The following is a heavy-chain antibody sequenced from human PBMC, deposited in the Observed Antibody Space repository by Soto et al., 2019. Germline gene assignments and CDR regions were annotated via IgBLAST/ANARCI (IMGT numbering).Heavy chain of an antibody. J-gene: IGHJ4*02. Sequence: ASVKVSCKASGYTFTSYGISWVRQAPGQGLEWMGWISAYNGNTNYAQKLQGRVTMTTDTSTSTAYMELRSLRSDDTAVYYCARVPTGDYVFAYWGQGXLVTVSS. CDR1: GYTFTSYG. CDR2: ISAYNGNT. CDR3: ARVPTGDYVFAY. V-gene: IGHV1-18*01. D-gene: IGHD4-17*01.